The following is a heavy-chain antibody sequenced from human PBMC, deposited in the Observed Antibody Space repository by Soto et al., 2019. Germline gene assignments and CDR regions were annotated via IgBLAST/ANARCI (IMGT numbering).Heavy chain of an antibody. CDR3: ARDYETYSICWFDY. CDR1: GFTFSSYS. Sequence: LRLSCAASGFTFSSYSMNWVRQAPGKGLEWVSSISSSSSYIYYADSVKGRFTISRDNAKNSLYLQMNSLRAEDTAVYYCARDYETYSICWFDYSGQATLVPFSS. V-gene: IGHV3-21*01. CDR2: ISSSSSYI. D-gene: IGHD6-19*01. J-gene: IGHJ4*02.